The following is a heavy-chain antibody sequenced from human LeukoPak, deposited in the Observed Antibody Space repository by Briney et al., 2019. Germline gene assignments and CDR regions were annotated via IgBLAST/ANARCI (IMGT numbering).Heavy chain of an antibody. CDR2: ISGSSNYI. Sequence: GGSLRLSCAASEFTFSSYSMNWVRQAPGKGLEWVSSISGSSNYIYYKDSVKGRFTISRDNAKNSLYLQMNSLRAEDTAVYYCAREMEQQLLSPWFDPWGQGTLVTVSS. CDR3: AREMEQQLLSPWFDP. CDR1: EFTFSSYS. V-gene: IGHV3-21*01. D-gene: IGHD6-13*01. J-gene: IGHJ5*02.